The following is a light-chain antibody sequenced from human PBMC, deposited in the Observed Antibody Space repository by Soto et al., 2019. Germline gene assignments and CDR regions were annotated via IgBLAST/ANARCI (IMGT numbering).Light chain of an antibody. Sequence: DIQMTQSPSSLSASVGDRVTITCRASQTISSYLNWYQQRPGKAPNLLTYASSSLQSGVPPRFSGSGSGTDFTLTISSLQPEDFATYYCQPTYITPITFGQGTRLEIK. CDR2: ASS. CDR1: QTISSY. J-gene: IGKJ5*01. CDR3: QPTYITPIT. V-gene: IGKV1-39*01.